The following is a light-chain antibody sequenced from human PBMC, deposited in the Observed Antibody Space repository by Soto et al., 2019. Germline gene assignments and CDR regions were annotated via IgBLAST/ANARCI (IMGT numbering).Light chain of an antibody. V-gene: IGLV2-14*01. CDR3: MSYTTSIIYV. CDR1: SSDVGFYNH. Sequence: QSALTQPASVSGSPGQSSTISCTGTSSDVGFYNHVSWYQQHPGKAPKLMISDVTNRPSGVSDRFSGSKSGNTASLTISGLQTEDEAEYYCMSYTTSIIYVFGTGTKVTVL. CDR2: DVT. J-gene: IGLJ1*01.